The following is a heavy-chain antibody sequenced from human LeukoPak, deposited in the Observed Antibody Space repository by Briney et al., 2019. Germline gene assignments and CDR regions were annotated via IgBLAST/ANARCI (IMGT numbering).Heavy chain of an antibody. CDR2: INSDGSST. J-gene: IGHJ4*02. D-gene: IGHD1-26*01. CDR3: ARGATLGYFDY. CDR1: GFTFSDYY. Sequence: GGSLRLSCAASGFTFSDYYMSWIRQAPGKGLVWVSRINSDGSSTSYADSVKGRFTISRDNAKNTLYLQMNSLRAEDTAVYYCARGATLGYFDYWGQGTLVTVSS. V-gene: IGHV3-74*01.